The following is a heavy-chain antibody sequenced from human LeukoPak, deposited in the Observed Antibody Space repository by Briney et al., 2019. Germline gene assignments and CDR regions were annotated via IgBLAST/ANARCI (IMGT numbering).Heavy chain of an antibody. J-gene: IGHJ4*02. V-gene: IGHV1-69*01. CDR1: GGTFSSYA. CDR3: ARVTSPARRGRTLVAAAATPFDF. CDR2: IIPIFGTA. D-gene: IGHD6-13*01. Sequence: SVKVSCEASGGTFSSYAISWVRQAPGQGLEWMGGIIPIFGTANYAQKFQGRVTITADESTSTAYMELSSLTSDDTAIYYCARVTSPARRGRTLVAAAATPFDFWGQGTLVTVSS.